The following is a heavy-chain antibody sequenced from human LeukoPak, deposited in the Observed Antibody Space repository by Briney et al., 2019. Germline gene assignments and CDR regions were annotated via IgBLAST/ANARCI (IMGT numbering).Heavy chain of an antibody. CDR2: IYTSGST. Sequence: SETLSLTCTVSGGSISSYYWSWIRQPAGKGLEWIGRIYTSGSTNYNPSLKSRVTMSVDTSKNQFSLKLSSVTAADTAVYYCARDGYCSSTSCYDYYYYMDVWGKGTTVTVSS. CDR1: GGSISSYY. J-gene: IGHJ6*03. D-gene: IGHD2-2*03. V-gene: IGHV4-4*07. CDR3: ARDGYCSSTSCYDYYYYMDV.